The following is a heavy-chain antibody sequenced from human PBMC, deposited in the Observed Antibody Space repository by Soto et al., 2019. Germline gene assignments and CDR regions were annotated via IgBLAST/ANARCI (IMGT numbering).Heavy chain of an antibody. J-gene: IGHJ4*02. V-gene: IGHV3-15*01. CDR1: GFTFTNAW. CDR2: IKSKIDGEAT. D-gene: IGHD2-21*02. CDR3: TLHIVVVTSIHNYFNY. Sequence: GGSLRLSCAASGFTFTNAWMSWVRQAPGKGLEWVGRIKSKIDGEATDYAGPVKGRFTISRDDSKNTMNLQMNSLQIEDTAVYYCTLHIVVVTSIHNYFNYWGQGTLVTVPQ.